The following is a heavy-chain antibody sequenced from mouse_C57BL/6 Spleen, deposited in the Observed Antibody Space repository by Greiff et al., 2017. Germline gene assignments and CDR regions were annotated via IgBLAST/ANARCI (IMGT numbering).Heavy chain of an antibody. Sequence: DVKLVESGGDLVKPGGSLKLSCAASGFTFSSYGMSWVRQTPDKRLEWVATISSGGSYTYYPDSVKGRFTISRDNAKNTLYLQMSSLKSEDTAMYYCARQGYYYGSSQYYFDYWGQGTTLTVSS. CDR3: ARQGYYYGSSQYYFDY. CDR2: ISSGGSYT. D-gene: IGHD1-1*01. CDR1: GFTFSSYG. V-gene: IGHV5-6*02. J-gene: IGHJ2*01.